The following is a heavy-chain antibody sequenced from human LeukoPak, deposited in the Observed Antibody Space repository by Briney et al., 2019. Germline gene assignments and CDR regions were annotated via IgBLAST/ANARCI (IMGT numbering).Heavy chain of an antibody. CDR1: GGSISSSSYY. CDR2: IYYSGST. V-gene: IGHV4-39*07. J-gene: IGHJ5*02. CDR3: ARGDPMVRGVNWFDP. Sequence: SETLSLTCTVSGGSISSSSYYWGWIRQPPGKGLEWIGSIYYSGSTYYNPSLKSRVTISVDTSRNQFSLKLSSVTAADTAVYYCARGDPMVRGVNWFDPWGQGTLVTVSS. D-gene: IGHD3-10*01.